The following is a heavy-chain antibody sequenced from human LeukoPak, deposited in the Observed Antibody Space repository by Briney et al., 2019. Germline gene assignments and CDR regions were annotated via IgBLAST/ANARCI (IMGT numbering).Heavy chain of an antibody. CDR2: MSPNSGDT. CDR1: GYTFTSYD. D-gene: IGHD6-19*01. V-gene: IGHV1-8*01. J-gene: IGHJ5*02. Sequence: GASVKVSCKASGYTFTSYDINWVRQATGQGLEWMGWMSPNSGDTGYAQKFQGRVTMTRNTSISTAYMELGSLRSEDTAVYYCARGKPIAVAGTRWFDPWGQGTLVTVSS. CDR3: ARGKPIAVAGTRWFDP.